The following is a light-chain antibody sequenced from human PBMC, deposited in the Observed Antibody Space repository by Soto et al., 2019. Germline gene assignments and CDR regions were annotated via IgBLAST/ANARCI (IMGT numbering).Light chain of an antibody. CDR1: SSDVDAYNF. J-gene: IGLJ1*01. Sequence: QSALTQPASVSGSPGQSIAISCTGTSSDVDAYNFFSWYQHHPGKAPKLMIFDVSNRPSGVSNRFSGSKSGNTASLTISGLQAEDEADYYCTSYTTSSTYVFGTGTKLTVL. CDR2: DVS. CDR3: TSYTTSSTYV. V-gene: IGLV2-14*03.